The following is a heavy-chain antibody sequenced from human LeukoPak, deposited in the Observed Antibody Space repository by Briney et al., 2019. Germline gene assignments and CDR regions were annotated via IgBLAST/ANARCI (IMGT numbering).Heavy chain of an antibody. CDR2: IKQDGSEK. V-gene: IGHV3-7*03. D-gene: IGHD1-26*01. J-gene: IGHJ4*02. Sequence: GGSLRLSCAASGFTFSSYWMSWVRQAPGKGLEWVANIKQDGSEKYYVDSVKGRFTISRDNAKNSLYLQMSSLTAKDTAVYYCAKDRSIGTYYTFDSWGQGTLVTVSS. CDR3: AKDRSIGTYYTFDS. CDR1: GFTFSSYW.